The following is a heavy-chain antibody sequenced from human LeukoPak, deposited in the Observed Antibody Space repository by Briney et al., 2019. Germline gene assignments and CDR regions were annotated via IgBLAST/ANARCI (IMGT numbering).Heavy chain of an antibody. V-gene: IGHV4-34*01. D-gene: IGHD6-13*01. J-gene: IGHJ2*01. CDR1: GGSFRGYY. Sequence: PSETLSLTCAVYGGSFRGYYWSWIRQPPGKGVEGIGEINHSGSTNYNPSLKSRVTILVDTSKPQFSLKINSVTDADTAVYYCARIPRYSRAAPQWYFVLWGRGTLVTVSS. CDR3: ARIPRYSRAAPQWYFVL. CDR2: INHSGST.